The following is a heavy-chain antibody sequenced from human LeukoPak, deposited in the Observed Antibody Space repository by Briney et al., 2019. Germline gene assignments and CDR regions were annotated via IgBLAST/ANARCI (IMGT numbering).Heavy chain of an antibody. CDR3: ARSRSAGY. CDR2: IKRDGSGK. CDR1: GFTFSSYG. Sequence: GGSLRLSCAASGFTFSSYGMHWVRQAPGKGLEWVANIKRDGSGKYYVDSVKGRFTISRDNAKNSLYLQMDSLRAEDTAVYYCARSRSAGYWGQGTLVTVSS. J-gene: IGHJ4*02. V-gene: IGHV3-7*01.